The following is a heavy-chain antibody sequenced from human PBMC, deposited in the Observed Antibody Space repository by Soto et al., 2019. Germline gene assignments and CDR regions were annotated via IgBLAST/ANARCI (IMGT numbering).Heavy chain of an antibody. Sequence: GGSLRLSCTASGFTFGDYAMSWFRQAPGKGLEWVGFIRSKAYGGTTEYAASVKGRFTISRDDSKSIAYLQMNSLKTEDTAVYYCTRVHPDILTGYSPNWFDPWGQGTLVTVSS. CDR2: IRSKAYGGTT. V-gene: IGHV3-49*03. CDR3: TRVHPDILTGYSPNWFDP. J-gene: IGHJ5*02. CDR1: GFTFGDYA. D-gene: IGHD3-9*01.